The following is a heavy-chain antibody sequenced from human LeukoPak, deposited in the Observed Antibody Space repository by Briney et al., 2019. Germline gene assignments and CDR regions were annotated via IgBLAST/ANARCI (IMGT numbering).Heavy chain of an antibody. J-gene: IGHJ3*02. CDR1: GLTFSTYG. CDR2: ISNGGSYK. V-gene: IGHV3-30*18. Sequence: GRSLRFSCAAPGLTFSTYGMHWVRKAPGKGLEGVAGISNGGSYKYYADSVKGRFTISRDNSRNTLYLQMNSLTPDDTALYYCAEPRGGDSWAFDTWGQGTMVAVSS. CDR3: AEPRGGDSWAFDT. D-gene: IGHD2-21*01.